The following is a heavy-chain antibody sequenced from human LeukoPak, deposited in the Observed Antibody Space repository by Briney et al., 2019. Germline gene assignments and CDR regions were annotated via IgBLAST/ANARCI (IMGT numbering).Heavy chain of an antibody. J-gene: IGHJ4*02. V-gene: IGHV3-48*04. CDR2: ISSSGSTI. Sequence: GGSLRLSCAASGFTVSSYGMSWVRQPPGKGPEWVSYISSSGSTIYYADSVKGRFTISRDNAKNSLYLQMNSLRAEDTAVYYCARRYCSSTSCHFDYWGQGTLVTVSS. CDR1: GFTVSSYG. CDR3: ARRYCSSTSCHFDY. D-gene: IGHD2-2*01.